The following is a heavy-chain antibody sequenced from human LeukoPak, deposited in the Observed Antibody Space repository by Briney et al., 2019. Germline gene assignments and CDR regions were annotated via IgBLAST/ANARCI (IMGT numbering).Heavy chain of an antibody. V-gene: IGHV4-34*01. D-gene: IGHD3-16*01. CDR2: INHSGST. J-gene: IGHJ4*02. Sequence: PSETLSLTCAVYGGSFSGYYWSWIRQPPGKGLEWIGEINHSGSTNYNPSLKSRVTISVDPSKNQFSVKLTSVTAADTAMYYCARGLHVGETLPYYFWSQGTMVTVSS. CDR3: ARGLHVGETLPYYF. CDR1: GGSFSGYY.